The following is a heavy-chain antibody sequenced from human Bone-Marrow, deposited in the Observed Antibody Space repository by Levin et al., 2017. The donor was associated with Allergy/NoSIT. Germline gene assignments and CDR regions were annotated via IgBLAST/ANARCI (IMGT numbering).Heavy chain of an antibody. Sequence: PGGSLRLSCTVSGGSISSSSYYWGWIRQPPGKGLEWIGSIYYSGSTYYNPSLKSRVTISVDTSKNQFSLKLSSVTAADTAVYYCARDGGVRNCISTSCYADIGGMDVWGQGTTVTVSS. J-gene: IGHJ6*02. CDR2: IYYSGST. CDR1: GGSISSSSYY. CDR3: ARDGGVRNCISTSCYADIGGMDV. D-gene: IGHD2-2*01. V-gene: IGHV4-39*07.